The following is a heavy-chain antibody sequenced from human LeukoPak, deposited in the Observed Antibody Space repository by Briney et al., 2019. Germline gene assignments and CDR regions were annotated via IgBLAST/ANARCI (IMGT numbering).Heavy chain of an antibody. CDR2: ISYDGSNK. J-gene: IGHJ6*03. CDR1: GFTFSSCA. CDR3: ARQYSSSWYYYYYMDV. V-gene: IGHV3-30*01. D-gene: IGHD6-13*01. Sequence: GGSLRLSCAASGFTFSSCAMHWVRQAPGKGLEWVAVISYDGSNKYYADSVKGRFTISRDNSKNTLYLQMNSLRAEDTAVYYCARQYSSSWYYYYYMDVWGKGTTVTVSS.